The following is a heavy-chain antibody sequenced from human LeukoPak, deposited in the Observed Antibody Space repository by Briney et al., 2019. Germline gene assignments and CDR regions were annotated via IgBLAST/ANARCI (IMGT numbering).Heavy chain of an antibody. V-gene: IGHV4-59*01. Sequence: SETLSLTCTVSGGSISNYFWNWIRQSPGKRLEWIGFVYNGGSTNYNPSLKSRVTMSVDTSKNQFSLKMSYVTAADTAMYYCARERSGSYYRWNFDLWGRGTLVTVSS. CDR2: VYNGGST. CDR1: GGSISNYF. D-gene: IGHD1-26*01. J-gene: IGHJ2*01. CDR3: ARERSGSYYRWNFDL.